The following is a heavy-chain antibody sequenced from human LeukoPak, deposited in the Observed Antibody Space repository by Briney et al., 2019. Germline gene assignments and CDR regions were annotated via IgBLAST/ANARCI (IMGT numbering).Heavy chain of an antibody. J-gene: IGHJ4*02. CDR2: ISSSSGHI. V-gene: IGHV3-21*01. D-gene: IGHD3-9*01. CDR3: ARDTSTGVLTGPVGH. CDR1: GFTFMAYS. Sequence: GGSLRLSCVASGFTFMAYSMNWVRQAPGKGLEWVSSISSSSGHIYYADSVKGRFTISRDNAKNSLYLQMNSLRADDTAVYYCARDTSTGVLTGPVGHWGQGTLVTVSS.